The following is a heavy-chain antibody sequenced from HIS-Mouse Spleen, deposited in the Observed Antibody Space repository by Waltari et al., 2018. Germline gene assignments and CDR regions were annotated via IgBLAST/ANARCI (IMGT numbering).Heavy chain of an antibody. D-gene: IGHD3-3*01. CDR1: AGSISSGGYY. Sequence: QVQLQESGPGLVKPSQTLSLTCTVSAGSISSGGYYCCWCRPHPVKGLEWIGYIYYSGSTYYNPSLKSRVTISVDTSKNQFSLKLSSVTAADTAVYYCARSPYYDFWSGYSDNWFDPWGQGTLVTVSS. J-gene: IGHJ5*02. CDR2: IYYSGST. V-gene: IGHV4-31*03. CDR3: ARSPYYDFWSGYSDNWFDP.